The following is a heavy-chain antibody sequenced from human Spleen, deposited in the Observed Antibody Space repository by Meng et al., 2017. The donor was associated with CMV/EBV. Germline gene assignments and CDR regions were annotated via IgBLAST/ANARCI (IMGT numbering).Heavy chain of an antibody. CDR2: ISYDGSNK. D-gene: IGHD6-13*01. J-gene: IGHJ4*02. CDR3: ASGGPIAAAPLDY. Sequence: ASGFTFSCYAMHWVRQAPGKGLEWVAVISYDGSNKYYADSVKGRFTISRDNSKNTLYLQMNSLRAEDTAVYYCASGGPIAAAPLDYWGQGTLVTVSS. CDR1: GFTFSCYA. V-gene: IGHV3-30*04.